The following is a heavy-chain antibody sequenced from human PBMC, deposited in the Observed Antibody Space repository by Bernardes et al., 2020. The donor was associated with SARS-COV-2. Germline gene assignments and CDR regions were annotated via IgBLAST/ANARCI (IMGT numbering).Heavy chain of an antibody. CDR3: AKDMGG. D-gene: IGHD3-16*01. CDR1: AFTFSSYC. CDR2: ISYDGSNK. J-gene: IGHJ4*02. Sequence: LRPPSAASAFTFSSYCMRWVLQAPGKGLQWVAVISYDGSNKYYADSVKGRFTISIDNSKNTLYLQMNSLRAEDTAVYYCAKDMGGWGQGTLVTVAS. V-gene: IGHV3-30*18.